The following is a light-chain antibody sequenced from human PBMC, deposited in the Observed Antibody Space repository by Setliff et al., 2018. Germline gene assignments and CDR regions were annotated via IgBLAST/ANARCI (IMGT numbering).Light chain of an antibody. CDR2: EVS. Sequence: QSALPQPASVSGSPGQSITISCTGTSNDVGGYDYVSWYQQYPGKAPKLIIYEVSKRPSGGSDRFSGSKSGNTASLTISGLQAEDEADYYCNSYTRRGTYVFGIGTKVT. V-gene: IGLV2-14*01. J-gene: IGLJ1*01. CDR1: SNDVGGYDY. CDR3: NSYTRRGTYV.